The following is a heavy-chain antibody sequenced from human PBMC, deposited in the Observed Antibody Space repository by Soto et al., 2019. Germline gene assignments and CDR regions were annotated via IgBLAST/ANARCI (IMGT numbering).Heavy chain of an antibody. V-gene: IGHV1-2*04. J-gene: IGHJ3*02. CDR2: INPNSGGT. D-gene: IGHD3-22*01. CDR1: GYTFTGYY. CDR3: ARFLYYCSGYDYDAFYI. Sequence: ASVKVSCKASGYTFTGYYMHWVRQAPGQGLEWMGWINPNSGGTNYAQKFQGWVTMTRDTSISTAYMELSRLRSDDTAVYYCARFLYYCSGYDYDAFYIWGKGTMVTVSS.